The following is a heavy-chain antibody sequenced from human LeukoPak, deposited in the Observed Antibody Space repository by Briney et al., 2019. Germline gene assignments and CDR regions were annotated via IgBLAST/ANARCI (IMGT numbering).Heavy chain of an antibody. Sequence: PSETLSLTCTVSGGSISHYYWTWIRQPPGKGLEWVGRIKSKTDGGTTDYAAPVKGRFTISRDDSKNTLYLQMNSLKTEDTAVYYCTTDGVWVGATVGAFDIWGQGTMVTVSS. CDR3: TTDGVWVGATVGAFDI. D-gene: IGHD1-26*01. J-gene: IGHJ3*02. CDR1: GGSISHYY. V-gene: IGHV3-15*01. CDR2: IKSKTDGGTT.